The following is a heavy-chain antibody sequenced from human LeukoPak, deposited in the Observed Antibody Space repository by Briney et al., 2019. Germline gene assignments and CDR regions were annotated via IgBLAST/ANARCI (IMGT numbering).Heavy chain of an antibody. V-gene: IGHV3-30*04. Sequence: GGSLRLSCAASGFTFSSYAMHWVRQAPGKGLEWVAVISYDGSNKHYADSVKGRFTISRDNSKNTLYLQMNSLRAEDTAVYYCARGRLSGSYEDYFDYWGQGTLVTVCS. CDR2: ISYDGSNK. CDR1: GFTFSSYA. CDR3: ARGRLSGSYEDYFDY. D-gene: IGHD1-26*01. J-gene: IGHJ4*02.